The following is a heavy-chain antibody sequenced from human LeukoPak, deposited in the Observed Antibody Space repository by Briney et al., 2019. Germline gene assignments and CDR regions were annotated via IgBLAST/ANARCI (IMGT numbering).Heavy chain of an antibody. CDR1: GFTFSSYA. D-gene: IGHD3-16*02. CDR3: AKSGVWGSYRYAAFDY. V-gene: IGHV3-23*01. J-gene: IGHJ4*02. Sequence: GGSLRLSCAASGFTFSSYAMSWFRQAPGKGLEWVSAISGSGGSTYYADSVKGRFTISRDNSKNTLYLQMNSLRAEDTAVYYCAKSGVWGSYRYAAFDYWGQGTLVTVSS. CDR2: ISGSGGST.